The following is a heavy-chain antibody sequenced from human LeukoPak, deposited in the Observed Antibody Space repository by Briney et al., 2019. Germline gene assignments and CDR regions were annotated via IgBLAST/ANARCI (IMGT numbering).Heavy chain of an antibody. Sequence: PGGSLRLSCAASGFTFSRYSMNWVRQAPGKGLEWVSSISDSGNYIYYADSVKGRFTISRDNAKNSLFLQMNSLRAEDTAVYYCARLRYYGMDVWGQGTTVTVSS. CDR2: ISDSGNYI. CDR3: ARLRYYGMDV. V-gene: IGHV3-21*01. CDR1: GFTFSRYS. J-gene: IGHJ6*02.